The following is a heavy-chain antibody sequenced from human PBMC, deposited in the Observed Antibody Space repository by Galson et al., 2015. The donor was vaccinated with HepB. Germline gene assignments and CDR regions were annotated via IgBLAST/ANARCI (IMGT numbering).Heavy chain of an antibody. V-gene: IGHV3-48*04. CDR2: ISSSSSTI. J-gene: IGHJ4*02. D-gene: IGHD3-10*01. CDR1: GFTFSSYS. Sequence: SLRLSCAASGFTFSSYSMNWVRQAPGKELEWVSYISSSSSTIYYADSVKGRFTISRDNAKNSLYLQMNSLRAEDTAVYYCARNGLGVRGVALGYWGQGTLVTVSS. CDR3: ARNGLGVRGVALGY.